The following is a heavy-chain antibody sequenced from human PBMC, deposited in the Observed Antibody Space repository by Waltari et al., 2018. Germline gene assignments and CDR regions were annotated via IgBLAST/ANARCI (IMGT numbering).Heavy chain of an antibody. CDR1: GCTFMSYS. Sequence: EVQLLASGGGLVQTGGSLRLSCAASGCTFMSYSISWVRQAPGKGLECVSYISKTITTIHYADSVKGRFTISRDNAKNSVYLQMNSLRDEDTAMYYCTRGFASGIHYYWGQGTLVTVSS. CDR2: ISKTITTI. D-gene: IGHD3-10*01. V-gene: IGHV3-48*02. J-gene: IGHJ4*02. CDR3: TRGFASGIHYY.